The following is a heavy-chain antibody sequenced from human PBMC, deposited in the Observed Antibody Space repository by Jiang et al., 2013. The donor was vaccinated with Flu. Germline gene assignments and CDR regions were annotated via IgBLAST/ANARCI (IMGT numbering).Heavy chain of an antibody. J-gene: IGHJ5*02. CDR3: ARDRAVRGSGSYSPWFDP. V-gene: IGHV4-34*01. CDR1: GGSFSGYY. Sequence: KPSETLSLTCAVYGGSFSGYYWSWIRQPPGKGLEWIGEINHSGSTNYNPSLKSRVTISVDTSKNQFSLKLSSVTAADTAVYYCARDRAVRGSGSYSPWFDPWGQGTLVTVSS. CDR2: INHSGST. D-gene: IGHD3-10*01.